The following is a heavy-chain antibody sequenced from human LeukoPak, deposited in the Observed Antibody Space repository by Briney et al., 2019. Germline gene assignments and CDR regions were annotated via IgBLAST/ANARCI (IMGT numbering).Heavy chain of an antibody. J-gene: IGHJ6*03. CDR1: GFTFSSYW. CDR2: IKQDGSEK. CDR3: ARDRLKEGITIFEYYYYYMDV. D-gene: IGHD3-3*01. V-gene: IGHV3-7*03. Sequence: PGGSLRLSCAASGFTFSSYWMNWVRQAPGKGLEWVANIKQDGSEKYYVDSVKGRFTISRDNSKNTLYLQMNSLRAEDTAVYYCARDRLKEGITIFEYYYYYMDVWGKGTTVTVSS.